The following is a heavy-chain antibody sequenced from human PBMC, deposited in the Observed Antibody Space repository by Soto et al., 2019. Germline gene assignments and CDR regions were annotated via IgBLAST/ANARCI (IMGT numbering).Heavy chain of an antibody. CDR2: ISGRGGTT. V-gene: IGHV3-23*01. CDR1: GFTFSSYA. J-gene: IGHJ4*02. CDR3: AKVYSLYYFDY. D-gene: IGHD2-15*01. Sequence: EVQLLESGGGLVQPGGSLRLSCAASGFTFSSYAMSWVRQAPGKGLEWVSGISGRGGTTYYADSVKGRFTISRDNSKNTLYLQINSLRADDTAVYYCAKVYSLYYFDYWGQGTLVTVSS.